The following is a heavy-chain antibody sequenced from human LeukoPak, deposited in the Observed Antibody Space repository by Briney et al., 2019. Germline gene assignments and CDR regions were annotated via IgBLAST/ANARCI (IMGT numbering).Heavy chain of an antibody. Sequence: GGSLRLSCAASGFTFSSYAMSWVRQAPGKGLEWVSAISGSGGSTYYADSVKGRFTISRDNSKNTLYLQMNSLRAEDTAVYYCAKVRGGYCSGGSCGYFDYWGQGTLVSVCS. CDR1: GFTFSSYA. CDR3: AKVRGGYCSGGSCGYFDY. V-gene: IGHV3-23*01. J-gene: IGHJ4*02. D-gene: IGHD2-15*01. CDR2: ISGSGGST.